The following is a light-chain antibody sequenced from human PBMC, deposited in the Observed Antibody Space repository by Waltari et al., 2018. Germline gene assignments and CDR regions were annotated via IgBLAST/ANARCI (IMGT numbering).Light chain of an antibody. CDR1: SNTVRNPG. J-gene: IGLJ1*01. CDR3: SAWDSSLSGYV. V-gene: IGLV10-54*04. CDR2: RNN. Sequence: QAGLTQPPSVSKDLRQTATLSCTASSNTVRNPGAAWLHHHQGRPPQPLAYRNNNRPAGISERFSAYRSGNTAFLTITGLQPEDEADYYCSAWDSSLSGYVFGTGTRVTVL.